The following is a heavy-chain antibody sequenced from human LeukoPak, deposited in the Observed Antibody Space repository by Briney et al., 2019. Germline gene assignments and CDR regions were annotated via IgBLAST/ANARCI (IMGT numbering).Heavy chain of an antibody. V-gene: IGHV3-23*01. CDR1: GFTFSSYA. Sequence: GGSLRLSCAASGFTFSSYAMSWVRQAPGKGLEWVSAISGSGGSTYYADSVKGRFTISRDNSKNTLYLHMNSLRAEDTAVYYCAKEGVCSSTSCSPLDFDYWGQGTLVTVSS. CDR3: AKEGVCSSTSCSPLDFDY. J-gene: IGHJ4*02. D-gene: IGHD2-2*01. CDR2: ISGSGGST.